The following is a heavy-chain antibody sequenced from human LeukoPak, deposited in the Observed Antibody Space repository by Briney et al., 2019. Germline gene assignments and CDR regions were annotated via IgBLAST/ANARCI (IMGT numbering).Heavy chain of an antibody. CDR3: ARLVCTSANCYAPSHLDY. V-gene: IGHV4-59*08. CDR1: GGSISSYY. J-gene: IGHJ4*02. Sequence: PSEALSLTCTVSGGSISSYYWSWIRQPPGKGLEWIGYIYYSGSTNYNPSLKSRVTISVDTSKNQFSLKLSSVTAADTAVYYCARLVCTSANCYAPSHLDYWGQGILVTVSS. CDR2: IYYSGST. D-gene: IGHD2-2*01.